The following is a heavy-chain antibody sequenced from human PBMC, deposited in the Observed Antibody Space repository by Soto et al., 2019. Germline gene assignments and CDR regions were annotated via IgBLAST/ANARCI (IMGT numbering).Heavy chain of an antibody. CDR3: AGLYPYESSGYHLNY. D-gene: IGHD3-22*01. CDR2: IYYSGST. J-gene: IGHJ4*02. CDR1: GGSISNYY. V-gene: IGHV4-59*08. Sequence: SETLSLTCTVSGGSISNYYWSWIRQPPGKGLEWIGYIYYSGSTNYNSSLKSRVTISIDKSKNQFSLKLSSVTAADTAVYYCAGLYPYESSGYHLNYWGQGTQVTVSS.